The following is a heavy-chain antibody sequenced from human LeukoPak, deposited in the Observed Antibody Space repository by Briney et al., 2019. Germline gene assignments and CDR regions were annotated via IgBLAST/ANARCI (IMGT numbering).Heavy chain of an antibody. CDR2: IYYSGST. J-gene: IGHJ5*02. V-gene: IGHV4-39*07. D-gene: IGHD2/OR15-2a*01. CDR3: ARDPIVGGRRFDP. CDR1: GGSISSYY. Sequence: SETLSLTCTVSGGSISSYYWGWIRQPPGKGLEWIGSIYYSGSTYYNPSLKSRVTILVDTSKNQFSLKLSSVTAADTAMYYCARDPIVGGRRFDPWGQGALVTVSS.